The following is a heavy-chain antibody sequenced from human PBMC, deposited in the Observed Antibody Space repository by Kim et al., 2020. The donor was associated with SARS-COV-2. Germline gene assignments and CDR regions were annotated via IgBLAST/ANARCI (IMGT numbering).Heavy chain of an antibody. J-gene: IGHJ5*02. CDR2: IDHSGTT. CDR1: GGSFSSSSC. Sequence: SETLSLTCAVSGGSFSSSSCWSWVRQSPGKGLEWIGEIDHSGTTNYNPSLKSRVTITIDKSKTQFSLRLKSVTAADTAVFYCARGVSSAWTLRPWFDPWG. V-gene: IGHV4-4*02. CDR3: ARGVSSAWTLRPWFDP. D-gene: IGHD6-19*01.